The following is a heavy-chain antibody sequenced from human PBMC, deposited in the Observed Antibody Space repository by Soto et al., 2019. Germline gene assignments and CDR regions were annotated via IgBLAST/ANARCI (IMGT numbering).Heavy chain of an antibody. D-gene: IGHD6-19*01. J-gene: IGHJ5*02. Sequence: QVQLVESGGGVVQPGRSLRLSCVASGFTFSNYGMHWVRQAPGKGLQWVAVISYDGRNKYYADSVKGRFTISRDNSKNTLYLQMMSLRAEDTAVYYCAKGGIAVSGTGGRLDPWGLGTLVTVSS. CDR2: ISYDGRNK. CDR1: GFTFSNYG. V-gene: IGHV3-30*18. CDR3: AKGGIAVSGTGGRLDP.